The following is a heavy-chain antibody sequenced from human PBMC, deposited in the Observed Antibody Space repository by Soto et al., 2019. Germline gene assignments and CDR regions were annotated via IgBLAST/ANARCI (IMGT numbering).Heavy chain of an antibody. CDR2: INSDGSST. CDR1: RFTFSSYG. Sequence: AGSLRLSSAASRFTFSSYGVHWVRQAPWKGLVWVSRINSDGSSTSYADSVKGRFTISRDNAKNTLYLKMNSLRAEDTAVYYCVRTSLVVAAATREDYWGQGTLVTVSS. J-gene: IGHJ4*02. D-gene: IGHD2-15*01. V-gene: IGHV3-74*01. CDR3: VRTSLVVAAATREDY.